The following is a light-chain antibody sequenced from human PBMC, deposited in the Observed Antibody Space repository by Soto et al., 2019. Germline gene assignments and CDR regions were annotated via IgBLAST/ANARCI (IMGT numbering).Light chain of an antibody. CDR1: QDIRND. CDR3: LQNYNYPWT. CDR2: AAS. J-gene: IGKJ1*01. V-gene: IGKV1-6*01. Sequence: AIQMTQFPSSLSASVRDRVTVTCRASQDIRNDLGWYQQKPGKAPKLLIYAASSLQSGVPSRFSGSGSGTHFTLTISSLQPEDVATYYCLQNYNYPWTFGQGTKVDIK.